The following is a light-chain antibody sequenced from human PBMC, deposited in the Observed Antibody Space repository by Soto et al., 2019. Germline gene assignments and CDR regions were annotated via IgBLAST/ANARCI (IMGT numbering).Light chain of an antibody. V-gene: IGKV3-15*01. CDR1: QSVSSN. J-gene: IGKJ1*01. Sequence: EIVMTQSPATLSVSPWERATLSCRASQSVSSNLAWYQQKPGQAPRLLIYVASTRATGIPARFSGSGSGTEFTLTISSLQSEDFAVYYCQQYNNWPPWTFGQGTKVEIK. CDR3: QQYNNWPPWT. CDR2: VAS.